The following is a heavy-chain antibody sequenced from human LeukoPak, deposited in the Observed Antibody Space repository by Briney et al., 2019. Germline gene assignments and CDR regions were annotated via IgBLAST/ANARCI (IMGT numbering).Heavy chain of an antibody. CDR2: IYYSGST. D-gene: IGHD6-13*01. CDR1: GGSISSYY. CDR3: AGYDIAAAGPFDY. V-gene: IGHV4-59*01. Sequence: SETLSLTCTVSGGSISSYYWSWIRQPPGKGLEWIGYIYYSGSTNYNPSLKSRVTISVDTSKNQFSLKLSSVTAADTAVYYCAGYDIAAAGPFDYWGQGTLVTVSS. J-gene: IGHJ4*02.